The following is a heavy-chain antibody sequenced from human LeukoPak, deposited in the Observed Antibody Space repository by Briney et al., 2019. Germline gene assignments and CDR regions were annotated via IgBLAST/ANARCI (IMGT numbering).Heavy chain of an antibody. CDR1: GGSISSADFY. CDR3: ARGSDFFDY. V-gene: IGHV4-31*11. J-gene: IGHJ4*02. Sequence: SETLSFTCAVSGGSISSADFYWSWIRQHPGKGLEWIGFIYYSGSAYYNPSLKSRVSISIDTSKNQFSLTLNSVTAADTAVYYCARGSDFFDYWGQGTLVTVS. CDR2: IYYSGSA.